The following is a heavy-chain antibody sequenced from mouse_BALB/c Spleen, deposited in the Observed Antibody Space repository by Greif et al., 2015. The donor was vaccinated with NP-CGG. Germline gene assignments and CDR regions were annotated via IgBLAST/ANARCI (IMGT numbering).Heavy chain of an antibody. CDR3: VRREYGNYVWFAY. CDR1: GFSLTSYG. D-gene: IGHD2-10*02. CDR2: IWSGGST. Sequence: QVQLQQSGPGLVQPSQSLSITCTVSGFSLTSYGVHWVRQSPGKGLEWLGVIWSGGSTDYNAAFISRLSISKDNSKSQVFFKMNSLQANDTAIYYCVRREYGNYVWFAYWGQGTLVTVSA. V-gene: IGHV2-2*02. J-gene: IGHJ3*01.